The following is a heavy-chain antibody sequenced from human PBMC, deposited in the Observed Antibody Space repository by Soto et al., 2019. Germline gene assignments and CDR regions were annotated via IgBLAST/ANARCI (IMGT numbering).Heavy chain of an antibody. V-gene: IGHV4-61*01. Sequence: SETLSLTCTFSGGSVSTTSSYWSWIRQPPGKGLEWIGYIHYSGITNYNPSLKSRVTISLDTSKNQFSLKLRSVTAVPTAMYYCARARVVLRLDYWGQGTLVTVSS. J-gene: IGHJ4*02. CDR1: GGSVSTTSSY. CDR3: ARARVVLRLDY. CDR2: IHYSGIT. D-gene: IGHD2-15*01.